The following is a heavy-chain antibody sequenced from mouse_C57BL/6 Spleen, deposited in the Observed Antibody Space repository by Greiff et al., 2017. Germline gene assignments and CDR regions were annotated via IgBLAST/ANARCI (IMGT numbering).Heavy chain of an antibody. V-gene: IGHV1-80*01. D-gene: IGHD2-3*01. CDR1: GFAFSGYW. J-gene: IGHJ1*03. CDR3: AKRIYDGYYRWYFDV. CDR2: IYPGDGDT. Sequence: VQLQQSGAELVKPGASVKISCKASGFAFSGYWMNWVKQRPGKGLEWIGQIYPGDGDTNYNGKFKGKATLTADKSSSTAYMQLSSLISEDSAVDFGAKRIYDGYYRWYFDVWGTGTTVTVSS.